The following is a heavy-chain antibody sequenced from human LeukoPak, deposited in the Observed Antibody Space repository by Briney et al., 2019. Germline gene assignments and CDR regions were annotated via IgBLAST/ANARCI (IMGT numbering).Heavy chain of an antibody. J-gene: IGHJ4*02. CDR3: AREWGVFNYGDN. CDR2: ISACNGNT. CDR1: GYTFTSYG. D-gene: IGHD2-8*01. V-gene: IGHV1-18*04. Sequence: ASVTVSCTASGYTFTSYGISWVRQAPGQGLEWMGWISACNGNTNYAQKFQGRVTMTTDTSTSTAYMELRSLRSDDTAVYYCAREWGVFNYGDNWGQGTLVTVSS.